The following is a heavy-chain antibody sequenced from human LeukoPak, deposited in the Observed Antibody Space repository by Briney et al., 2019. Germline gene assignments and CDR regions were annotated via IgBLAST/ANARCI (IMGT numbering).Heavy chain of an antibody. Sequence: PSETLSLTCAVYGGSFSGYYWSWIRQPPGKGLEWIGYIYYSGSTNYNPSLKSRVTISVDTSKNQFSLKLSSVTAADTAVYYCAGALGSSWYFYMGSHYYFDYWGQGTLVTVSS. CDR1: GGSFSGYY. CDR2: IYYSGST. CDR3: AGALGSSWYFYMGSHYYFDY. V-gene: IGHV4-59*01. J-gene: IGHJ4*02. D-gene: IGHD6-13*01.